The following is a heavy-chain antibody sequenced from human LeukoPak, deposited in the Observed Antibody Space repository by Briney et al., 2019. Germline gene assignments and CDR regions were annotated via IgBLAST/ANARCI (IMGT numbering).Heavy chain of an antibody. V-gene: IGHV1-18*01. Sequence: ASVTVSSKASGYTFTIYGISWVRQAPGQGLEWMGWISAYNGNTNYAQKLQGRVTMTTDTSTSTAYMELRSLRSDDTAVYYCARVTDIAVAGVWGQGTLVTVSS. CDR2: ISAYNGNT. J-gene: IGHJ4*02. D-gene: IGHD6-19*01. CDR1: GYTFTIYG. CDR3: ARVTDIAVAGV.